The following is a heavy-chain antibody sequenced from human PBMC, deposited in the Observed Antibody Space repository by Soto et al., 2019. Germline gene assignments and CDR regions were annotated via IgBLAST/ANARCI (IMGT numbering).Heavy chain of an antibody. D-gene: IGHD6-19*01. V-gene: IGHV1-18*04. CDR2: ISAYKGNT. CDR3: SRFVKIAVAGTEGWFDP. Sequence: QVQLVQSGAEVKKPGASVKVSCKAPGYTFTSYGISWVRQAPGQGLEWMGWISAYKGNTNYAQKLQGRVTMTTDTSTSTAYMELRSLRSDDTAVYYCSRFVKIAVAGTEGWFDPWGQGTLVTVSS. J-gene: IGHJ5*02. CDR1: GYTFTSYG.